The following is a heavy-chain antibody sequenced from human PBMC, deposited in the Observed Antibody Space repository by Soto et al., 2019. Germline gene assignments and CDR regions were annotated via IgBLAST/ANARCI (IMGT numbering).Heavy chain of an antibody. Sequence: QVQLVQSGAEVKKPGASVKVSCKASGYTFTSYYMHWVRQAPGQGLEWMGIINPSGGSTTYAQKFPGRVTRTRDTSTSTVYMELSSLRSEDTAVYYCARGDIVAIFGMDVWGQGTTVTVSS. CDR1: GYTFTSYY. J-gene: IGHJ6*02. V-gene: IGHV1-46*01. CDR2: INPSGGST. D-gene: IGHD5-12*01. CDR3: ARGDIVAIFGMDV.